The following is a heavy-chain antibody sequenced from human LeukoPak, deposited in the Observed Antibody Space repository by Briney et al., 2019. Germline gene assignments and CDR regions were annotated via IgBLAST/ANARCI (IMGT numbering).Heavy chain of an antibody. CDR1: GFALKSYS. V-gene: IGHV3-21*01. CDR3: ARVAVSGPTGWFDS. Sequence: GGSLRLSCAGSGFALKSYSLSWVRQAPGKGLEWVSSISSTSAYIYYADSVKGRFTISRDNVDNVVYLQMNSLGAEDTAVYYCARVAVSGPTGWFDS. D-gene: IGHD2-8*02. CDR2: ISSTSAYI. J-gene: IGHJ5*01.